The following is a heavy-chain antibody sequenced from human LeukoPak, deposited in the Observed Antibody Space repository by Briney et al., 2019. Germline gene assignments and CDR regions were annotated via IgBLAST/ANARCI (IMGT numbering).Heavy chain of an antibody. V-gene: IGHV4-31*03. J-gene: IGHJ3*02. D-gene: IGHD3-10*01. CDR2: IYYSGST. Sequence: PSETLSLTCTVSGGSISSGGYYWSWIRQHPGKGLEWIGYIYYSGSTYYNPSLKSRVTISVDTSKNQFSLKLSSVTAADTAVYYCARASWFGELLRAFDIWGQGTMVTVSS. CDR1: GGSISSGGYY. CDR3: ARASWFGELLRAFDI.